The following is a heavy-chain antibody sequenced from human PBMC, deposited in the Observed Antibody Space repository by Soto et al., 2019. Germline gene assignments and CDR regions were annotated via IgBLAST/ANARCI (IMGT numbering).Heavy chain of an antibody. Sequence: SLRLSCAASGFTFSNNAMSWVRQAPGEGLEWVSTISGSGGITYYADSVKGRFTMSRDNSKNTLYLQMNSLRVEDTAQYYCAKVLCSTTTCYNKNYFYYYGMDVWGQGTTVTVSS. CDR1: GFTFSNNA. D-gene: IGHD2-2*01. J-gene: IGHJ6*02. V-gene: IGHV3-23*01. CDR2: ISGSGGIT. CDR3: AKVLCSTTTCYNKNYFYYYGMDV.